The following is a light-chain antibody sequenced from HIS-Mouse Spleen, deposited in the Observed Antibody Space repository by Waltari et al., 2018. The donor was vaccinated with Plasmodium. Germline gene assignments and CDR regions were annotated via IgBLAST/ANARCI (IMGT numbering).Light chain of an antibody. V-gene: IGLV3-25*03. CDR2: KDS. Sequence: SNELTHPPPVSVSPGQTPRNPGFGEAWPKHNPFWYQQKPGQAPVLVIYKDSERPSGIPERFSVSSSGTTVTLTISGVQAEDEADYYCQSADSSGTYRVFGGGTKLTVL. CDR1: AWPKHN. J-gene: IGLJ2*01. CDR3: QSADSSGTYRV.